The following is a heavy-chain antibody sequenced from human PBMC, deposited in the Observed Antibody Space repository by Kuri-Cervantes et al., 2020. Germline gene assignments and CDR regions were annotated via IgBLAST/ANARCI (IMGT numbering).Heavy chain of an antibody. V-gene: IGHV4-39*07. Sequence: SETMSLTCTVSGGSISSSSYYWGWIRQPPGKGLEWIGSIYYSGSSYYNPSLPSLKSRLTILVDTSKNQFSLKLSSVTAADTAVYYCASTVTVGTTGYFDYWGQGTLVTVSS. J-gene: IGHJ4*02. CDR3: ASTVTVGTTGYFDY. CDR2: IYYSGSS. CDR1: GGSISSSSYY. D-gene: IGHD1-14*01.